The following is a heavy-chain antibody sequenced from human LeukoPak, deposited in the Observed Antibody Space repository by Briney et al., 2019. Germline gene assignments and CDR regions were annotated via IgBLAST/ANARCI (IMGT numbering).Heavy chain of an antibody. CDR1: GYSISSGYY. V-gene: IGHV4-38-2*01. J-gene: IGHJ5*02. D-gene: IGHD3-16*02. CDR3: ARRTMITFGGVIVRHNWFDP. Sequence: SETLSLTCAVSGYSISSGYYWGWIRQPPGKGLEWIGSIYHSGSTYYNPSLKGRVTISVDTSKNQFSLKLSSVTAADTAVYYCARRTMITFGGVIVRHNWFDPWGQGTLVTVSS. CDR2: IYHSGST.